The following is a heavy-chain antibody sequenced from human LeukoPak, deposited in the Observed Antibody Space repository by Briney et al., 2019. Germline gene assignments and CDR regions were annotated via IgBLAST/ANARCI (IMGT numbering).Heavy chain of an antibody. CDR1: GFTFSAYS. CDR2: ISGSGSPI. D-gene: IGHD5-12*01. J-gene: IGHJ4*02. CDR3: ARDHIVATPFDY. Sequence: GGSLRLSCAASGFTFSAYSMNWVRQAPGKGLEWVSYISGSGSPIYYADSVKGRFTISRDNAKNSLYLQMNSLRDEDTAVYFCARDHIVATPFDYWGQGTLVTVSS. V-gene: IGHV3-48*02.